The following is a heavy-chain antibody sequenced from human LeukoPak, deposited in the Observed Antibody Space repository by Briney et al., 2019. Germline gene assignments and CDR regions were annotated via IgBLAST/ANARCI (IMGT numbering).Heavy chain of an antibody. V-gene: IGHV3-23*01. CDR3: AKLIAAYGFYFGS. Sequence: GGSLRLSCAASGFTFISYAISWVRHPPGKGLEWVSTISSGGVGTYSADSLKGRFTISRDNSENTLYLQMNSLRAEDTAVYYCAKLIAAYGFYFGSWGQGTLVTVSS. J-gene: IGHJ4*02. CDR1: GFTFISYA. D-gene: IGHD6-13*01. CDR2: ISSGGVGT.